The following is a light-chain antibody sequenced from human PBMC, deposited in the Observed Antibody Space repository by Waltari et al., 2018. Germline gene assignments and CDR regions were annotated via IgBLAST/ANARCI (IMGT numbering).Light chain of an antibody. Sequence: HPVSTQSSSAPAYLGASVKLTCTLRHRHMTYIIARHQQEPGKAPRYLMKVADSGSYNKGSGVPARFSGSSSGADRYLSISNLQSEDEADYYCETWDSNTQGVFGGGTKLTVL. CDR1: HRHMTYI. CDR3: ETWDSNTQGV. J-gene: IGLJ3*02. V-gene: IGLV4-60*03. CDR2: VADSGSY.